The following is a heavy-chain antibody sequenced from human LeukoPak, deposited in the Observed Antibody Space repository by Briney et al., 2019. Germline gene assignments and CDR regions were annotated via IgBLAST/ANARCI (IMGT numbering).Heavy chain of an antibody. D-gene: IGHD3-10*01. CDR1: GFTFSSYA. CDR2: ISYDGSNK. Sequence: GGSLRLSCAASGFTFSSYAMHWVRQAPGKGLEWVTIISYDGSNKYYADSVKGRFSISRDNSKNTLYLQMNSLRAEDTALYYCARDQKWFGETMMDGWGKGTTVTVPS. CDR3: ARDQKWFGETMMDG. J-gene: IGHJ6*04. V-gene: IGHV3-30*04.